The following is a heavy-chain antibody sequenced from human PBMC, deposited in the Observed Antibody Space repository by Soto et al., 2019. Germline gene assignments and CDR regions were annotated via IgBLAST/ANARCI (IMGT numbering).Heavy chain of an antibody. J-gene: IGHJ5*02. V-gene: IGHV1-8*01. CDR3: ARGGGLYSSSLPNWFDP. CDR1: GYTFTSYD. Sequence: ASVKVSCKASGYTFTSYDINWVRQATGQGLEWMGWMNPNSGNTGYAQKFQGRVTMTRNTSISTAYMELSSLRSEDTAVYYCARGGGLYSSSLPNWFDPWGQGTLVTVPQ. CDR2: MNPNSGNT. D-gene: IGHD6-6*01.